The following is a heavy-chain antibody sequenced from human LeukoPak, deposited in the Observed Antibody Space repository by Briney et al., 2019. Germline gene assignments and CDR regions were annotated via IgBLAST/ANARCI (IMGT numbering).Heavy chain of an antibody. J-gene: IGHJ4*02. CDR3: ARETRDVSDY. CDR1: GFTFSSYE. Sequence: GGSLRLSCAASGFTFSSYEMNWVLQAPGKGLEWVSYIGSSGSTIYYADSVKGRFTISRDNAKNSLYLQMNSLRAEDTAVYYCARETRDVSDYWGQGTLVTVSS. CDR2: IGSSGSTI. V-gene: IGHV3-48*03. D-gene: IGHD3-16*01.